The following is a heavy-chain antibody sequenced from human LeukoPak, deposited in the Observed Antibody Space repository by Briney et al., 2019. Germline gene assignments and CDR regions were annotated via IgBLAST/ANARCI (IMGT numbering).Heavy chain of an antibody. J-gene: IGHJ5*02. V-gene: IGHV4-30-2*01. CDR1: GGSISSGGYY. CDR2: IYHSGST. D-gene: IGHD2-2*01. Sequence: PSGTLSLTCAVSGGSISSGGYYWNWIRQPPGKGLEWIGYIYHSGSTYYNPSLKSRVTISVDRSKNQFSLKLSSVTAADTAVYYCARGIGVVPWFDPWGQGTLVTVSS. CDR3: ARGIGVVPWFDP.